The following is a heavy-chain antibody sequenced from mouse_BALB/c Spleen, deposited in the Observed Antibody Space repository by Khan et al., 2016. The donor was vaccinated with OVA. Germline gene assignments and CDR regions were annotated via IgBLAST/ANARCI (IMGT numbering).Heavy chain of an antibody. CDR2: ISYSGNI. V-gene: IGHV3-2*02. CDR3: ARKDYYDYDPFPY. Sequence: EVQLQESGPGLVKPSQSLSLTCTVTGYSITSEYTWNWIRQFPGNTLEWMGFISYSGNIRYNPSLKSLISITRDPSRNQFFLQLNSVTSEDTATYFCARKDYYDYDPFPYWGQGTLGTVSA. CDR1: GYSITSEYT. D-gene: IGHD2-4*01. J-gene: IGHJ3*01.